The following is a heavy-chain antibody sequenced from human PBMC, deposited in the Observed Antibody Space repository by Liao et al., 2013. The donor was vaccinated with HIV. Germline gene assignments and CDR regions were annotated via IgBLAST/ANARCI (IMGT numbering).Heavy chain of an antibody. CDR1: NAVLTNYY. CDR3: ARDRYYYDISGYYAFDI. D-gene: IGHD3-22*01. V-gene: IGHV4-4*07. Sequence: QVRLQESGPARVKPSETLSLTCSVSNAVLTNYYCNWFRQSAGKGLEWIGRAYISGSTNYSPSLKSRVTMSVDTSKNQFSLKLKSVTAADTAVYYCARDRYYYDISGYYAFDIWGQGTMVTVSS. J-gene: IGHJ3*02. CDR2: AYISGST.